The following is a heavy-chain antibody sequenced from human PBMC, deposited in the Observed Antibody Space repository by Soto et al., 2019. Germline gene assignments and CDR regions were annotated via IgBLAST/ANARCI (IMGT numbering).Heavy chain of an antibody. CDR2: ITDTGGDA. CDR1: GLTFGSRA. Sequence: GGCLRRSCVASGLTFGSRAMSWVRQSPGEGLEWVSTITDTGGDAKYADSVRSRFAISRDNSKNTLYLLMSTLRAEDSAIYLCVRGSKDSYPGIQIVDFCRRRPLVTFRS. J-gene: IGHJ4*02. D-gene: IGHD3-10*01. V-gene: IGHV3-23*01. CDR3: VRGSKDSYPGIQIVDF.